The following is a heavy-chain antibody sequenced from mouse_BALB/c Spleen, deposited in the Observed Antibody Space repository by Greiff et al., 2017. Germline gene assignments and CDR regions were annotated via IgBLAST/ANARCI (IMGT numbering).Heavy chain of an antibody. CDR3: ARDQDGRFAY. V-gene: IGHV3-6*02. CDR1: GYSITSGYY. D-gene: IGHD3-2*02. J-gene: IGHJ3*01. CDR2: ISYDGSN. Sequence: EVKLQESGPGLVKPSQSLSLTCSVTGYSITSGYYWNWIRQFPGNKLEWMGYISYDGSNNYNPSLKNRISITRDTSKNQFFLKLNSVTTEDTATYYCARDQDGRFAYWGQGTLVTVSA.